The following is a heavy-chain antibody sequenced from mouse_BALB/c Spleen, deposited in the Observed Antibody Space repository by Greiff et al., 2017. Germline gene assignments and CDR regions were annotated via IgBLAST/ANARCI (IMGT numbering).Heavy chain of an antibody. V-gene: IGHV2-5-1*01. D-gene: IGHD1-1*01. CDR2: IWRGGST. J-gene: IGHJ1*01. Sequence: QVQLQQSGPSLVQPSQSLSITCTVSGFSLTSYGVHWVRQSPGKGLEWLGVIWRGGSTDYNAAFMSRLSITKDNSKSQVFFKMNSLQADDTAIYYCAKSSPYYGSSYEYFDVWGAGTTVTVSS. CDR3: AKSSPYYGSSYEYFDV. CDR1: GFSLTSYG.